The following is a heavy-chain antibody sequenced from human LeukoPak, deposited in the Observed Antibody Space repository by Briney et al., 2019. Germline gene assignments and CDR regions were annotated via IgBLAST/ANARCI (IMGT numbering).Heavy chain of an antibody. CDR2: IYYSGST. J-gene: IGHJ5*02. D-gene: IGHD2-2*01. CDR1: GGSISSSSYY. Sequence: SETLSLTCTVSGGSISSSSYYWGWIRQPPGKGLEWIGSIYYSGSTYYNPSLKSRVTISVDKSKNRFSLKLNSVTAADTAVYYCARDYCTSTTCPNWFDPWGQGTLVTVSS. V-gene: IGHV4-39*07. CDR3: ARDYCTSTTCPNWFDP.